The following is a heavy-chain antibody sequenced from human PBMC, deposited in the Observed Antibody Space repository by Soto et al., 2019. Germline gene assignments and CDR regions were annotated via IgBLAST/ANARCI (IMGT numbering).Heavy chain of an antibody. CDR2: IYWDDDK. V-gene: IGHV2-5*02. CDR3: AHRPGGYMSGWDNGYCDY. D-gene: IGHD6-19*01. CDR1: GFSFSTSQVG. J-gene: IGHJ4*02. Sequence: QITLNESAPTLVTPTQTLTLTCSVSGFSFSTSQVGVAWIRQPPGKAQPCLALIYWDDDKRYSPSLRNRLTITPDTSRNRVVLTLTNVDPVDTATYYCAHRPGGYMSGWDNGYCDYWGRGALVTVSS.